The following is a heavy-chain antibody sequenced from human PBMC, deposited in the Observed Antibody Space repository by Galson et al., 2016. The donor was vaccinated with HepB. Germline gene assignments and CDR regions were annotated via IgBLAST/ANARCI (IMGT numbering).Heavy chain of an antibody. D-gene: IGHD3-10*01. CDR1: GDSVSSYSCA. J-gene: IGHJ4*02. CDR3: ARDRGSGRHFFDS. V-gene: IGHV6-1*01. Sequence: CAISGDSVSSYSCAWDWLRQSPSRGLEWLGRTYYRSRRYNDYAGSVKGRLTIEADTSKNLFSLQLTSVTVADTAVYYCARDRGSGRHFFDSWGQGPLVSVSS. CDR2: TYYRSRRYN.